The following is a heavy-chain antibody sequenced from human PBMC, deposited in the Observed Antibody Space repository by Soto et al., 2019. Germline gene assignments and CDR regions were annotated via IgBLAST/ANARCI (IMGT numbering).Heavy chain of an antibody. D-gene: IGHD2-2*01. J-gene: IGHJ4*02. CDR3: ARDLSTISVVPAALDY. CDR1: GFTFSSYS. CDR2: ISSSSSYI. Sequence: GGSLRLSCAASGFTFSSYSMNWVRQAPGKGLEWVSSISSSSSYIYYADSVKGRFTISRDNAKNSLYLQMNSLRAEDTAVYYCARDLSTISVVPAALDYWGQGTLVTVSS. V-gene: IGHV3-21*01.